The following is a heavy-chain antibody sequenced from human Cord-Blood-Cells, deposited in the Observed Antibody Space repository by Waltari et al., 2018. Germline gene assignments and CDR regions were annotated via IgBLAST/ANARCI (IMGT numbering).Heavy chain of an antibody. CDR3: ARGEGITMARGVILDP. D-gene: IGHD3-10*01. CDR2: INPNSGGT. Sequence: QVQLVQSGAEVKKPGASVKVSCKASGYTFTGYYMHWVRQAPGQGLEWMGWINPNSGGTNYAQKFQGWVTMTRDTSISTAYMELSRLRSDDTAVYYCARGEGITMARGVILDPWGQGTLVTVSS. CDR1: GYTFTGYY. J-gene: IGHJ5*02. V-gene: IGHV1-2*04.